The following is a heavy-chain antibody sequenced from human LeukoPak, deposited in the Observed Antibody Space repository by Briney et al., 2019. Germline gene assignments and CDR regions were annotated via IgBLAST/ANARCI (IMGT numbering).Heavy chain of an antibody. CDR2: IYDSGST. CDR3: ARGNPVATTGTKGGWFDP. V-gene: IGHV4-59*01. J-gene: IGHJ5*02. CDR1: GDSISSYY. Sequence: SEILSLTXTVSGDSISSYYWSWIRQPPGKGLEWIGYIYDSGSTNYNPSLKSRVTISLDTSKNQFSLKLRSVTAADTALYYCARGNPVATTGTKGGWFDPWGQGTLVTVSS. D-gene: IGHD1-1*01.